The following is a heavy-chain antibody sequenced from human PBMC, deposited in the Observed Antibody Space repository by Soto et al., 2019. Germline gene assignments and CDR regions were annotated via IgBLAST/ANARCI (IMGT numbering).Heavy chain of an antibody. CDR3: ARVATIH. J-gene: IGHJ4*02. CDR2: INAGNGNT. Sequence: ASVKVSCKASGGTFSSYTISWVRQAPGQRLEWMGWINAGNGNTKYSQKFQGRVTITRDTSASTAYMELSSLRSEDTAVYYCARVATIHWGQGTLVTVSS. D-gene: IGHD5-12*01. V-gene: IGHV1-3*01. CDR1: GGTFSSYT.